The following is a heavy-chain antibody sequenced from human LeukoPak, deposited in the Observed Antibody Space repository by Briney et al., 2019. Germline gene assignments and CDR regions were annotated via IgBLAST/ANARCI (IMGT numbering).Heavy chain of an antibody. Sequence: GFLGLSCAASGFPFNSYAMSWVRPAPGKGLEWVSAISGSGGSTYYADSGKGRFTISRDNSKNTLYLQMNSLRAEDTAVYYCAKDLAQVVVAATYDYWGQGTLVTVSS. CDR3: AKDLAQVVVAATYDY. J-gene: IGHJ4*02. CDR1: GFPFNSYA. V-gene: IGHV3-23*01. D-gene: IGHD2-15*01. CDR2: ISGSGGST.